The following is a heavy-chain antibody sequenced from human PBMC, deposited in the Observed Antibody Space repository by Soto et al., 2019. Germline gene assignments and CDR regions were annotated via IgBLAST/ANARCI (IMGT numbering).Heavy chain of an antibody. CDR1: GGSFSGYY. Sequence: QVQLQQWGAGLLKPSETLSLTCTVYGGSFSGYYWSWIRQPPGKGLEWIGEINHSGSTNYNPSLTSRVTLSVDSSKNQFSLKLSSVTAADTAVYYCARFKGGYNYGYWGQGTLVTVSS. CDR2: INHSGST. V-gene: IGHV4-34*01. CDR3: ARFKGGYNYGY. D-gene: IGHD5-12*01. J-gene: IGHJ4*02.